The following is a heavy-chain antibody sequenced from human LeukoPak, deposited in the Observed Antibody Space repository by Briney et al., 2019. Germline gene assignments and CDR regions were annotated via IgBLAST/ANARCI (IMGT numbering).Heavy chain of an antibody. V-gene: IGHV4-34*01. D-gene: IGHD3-10*01. CDR1: GGSFSGYY. CDR2: INHSGST. Sequence: PSETLSLTCAVYGGSFSGYYWSWIRQPPGKGLEWIGEINHSGSTNYNPSLKSRVTISVDTSKNQFSLKLSSVTAADTAVYCCARASQGLWFRYWFDPWGQRTLVTVSS. CDR3: ARASQGLWFRYWFDP. J-gene: IGHJ5*02.